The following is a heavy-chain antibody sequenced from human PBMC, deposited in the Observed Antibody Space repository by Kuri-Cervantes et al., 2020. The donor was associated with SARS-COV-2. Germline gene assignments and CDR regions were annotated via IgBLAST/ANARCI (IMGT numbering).Heavy chain of an antibody. CDR2: ISYDGSNK. V-gene: IGHV3-30*04. Sequence: GESLKISCAASGFTFSSYAMHWVRQAPGKGLERVAVISYDGSNKYYADSVKGRFTISRENSKHTLYLKMNSLRAEDTAVYYCARGGWYYGSSGYYNYWGQGTRVTGCS. CDR3: ARGGWYYGSSGYYNY. J-gene: IGHJ4*02. D-gene: IGHD3-22*01. CDR1: GFTFSSYA.